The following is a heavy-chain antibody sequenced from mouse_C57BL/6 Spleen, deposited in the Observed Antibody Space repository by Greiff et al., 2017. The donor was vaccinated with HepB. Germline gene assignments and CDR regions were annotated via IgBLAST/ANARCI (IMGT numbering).Heavy chain of an antibody. CDR2: INPNYGTN. CDR3: ARSLYYDGYWYFDV. J-gene: IGHJ1*03. D-gene: IGHD2-4*01. V-gene: IGHV1-39*01. Sequence: EVKLQESGPELVKPGASVKISCKASGYSFTDYKMNWVKQSNGKSLEWIGVINPNYGTNSYNQKFKGKATLTVDQSSSTAYMQLNSLTSEDSAVYYCARSLYYDGYWYFDVWGTGTTVTVSS. CDR1: GYSFTDYK.